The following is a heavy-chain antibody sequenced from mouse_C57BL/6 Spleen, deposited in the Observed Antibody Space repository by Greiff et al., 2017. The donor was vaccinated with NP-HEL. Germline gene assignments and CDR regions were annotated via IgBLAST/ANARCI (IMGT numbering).Heavy chain of an antibody. CDR3: ALLLAPTGGNY. Sequence: QVQLQQPGAELVKPGASVKLSCKASGYTFTSYWMQWVKQRPGQGLEWIGEIDPSDSYTNYNQKFKGKATLTVDTSSSTAYMQLSSLTSEDSAVYYCALLLAPTGGNYWGQGTTLTVSS. CDR1: GYTFTSYW. J-gene: IGHJ2*01. CDR2: IDPSDSYT. D-gene: IGHD1-1*02. V-gene: IGHV1-50*01.